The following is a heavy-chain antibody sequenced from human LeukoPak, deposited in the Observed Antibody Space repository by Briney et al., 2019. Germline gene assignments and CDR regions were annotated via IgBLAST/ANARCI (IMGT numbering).Heavy chain of an antibody. CDR3: ARGRWLRPVVSDAFDI. Sequence: ASETLSLTCAVYGGSFSGYYWSWIRQPAGKGLEWIGRIYTSGSTNYNPSLKSRVTMSVDTSKNQFSLKLSSVTAADTAVYYCARGRWLRPVVSDAFDIWGQGTMVTVSS. D-gene: IGHD5-24*01. CDR1: GGSFSGYY. J-gene: IGHJ3*02. CDR2: IYTSGST. V-gene: IGHV4-59*10.